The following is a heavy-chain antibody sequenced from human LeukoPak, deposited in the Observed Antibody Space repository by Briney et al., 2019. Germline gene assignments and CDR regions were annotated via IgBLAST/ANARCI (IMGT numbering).Heavy chain of an antibody. D-gene: IGHD3-22*01. Sequence: GASVKVSCKASGGTFSSYAISWVRQAPGQGLEWRGGIIPIFGTANYAQKFQGRVTITTDESTSTAYMELSSLRSEDTAVYYCARGAVGSSGYYCHYWGQGTLVTVSS. CDR2: IIPIFGTA. V-gene: IGHV1-69*05. CDR3: ARGAVGSSGYYCHY. CDR1: GGTFSSYA. J-gene: IGHJ4*02.